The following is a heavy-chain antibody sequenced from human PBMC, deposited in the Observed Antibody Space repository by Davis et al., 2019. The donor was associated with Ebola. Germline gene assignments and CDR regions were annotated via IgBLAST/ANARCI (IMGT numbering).Heavy chain of an antibody. Sequence: GGSLRLSCAASGFTFSSYGMHWVRQAPGKGLEWVAFIRYDGSNKYYADSVKGRFTISRDNSKNTLYLQMNSLRAEDTAVYYCAKDSKPNYGGYFFYGMDVWGQGTTVTVSS. V-gene: IGHV3-30*02. J-gene: IGHJ6*02. CDR3: AKDSKPNYGGYFFYGMDV. CDR2: IRYDGSNK. CDR1: GFTFSSYG. D-gene: IGHD2-21*01.